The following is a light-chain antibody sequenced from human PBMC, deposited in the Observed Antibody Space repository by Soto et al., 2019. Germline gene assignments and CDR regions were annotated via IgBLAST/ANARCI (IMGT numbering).Light chain of an antibody. CDR2: WAS. CDR1: QSVLSSSNNKNY. V-gene: IGKV4-1*01. Sequence: DIVMTLSPHSLAVSLGERATINCKSSQSVLSSSNNKNYLAWYQQKPRQPPTLLIYWASTRDSGVSDRFSGSGSGTAFTLTISSLQAEDVAVYYCQQYFSPPYTFGQGPKLEIK. J-gene: IGKJ2*01. CDR3: QQYFSPPYT.